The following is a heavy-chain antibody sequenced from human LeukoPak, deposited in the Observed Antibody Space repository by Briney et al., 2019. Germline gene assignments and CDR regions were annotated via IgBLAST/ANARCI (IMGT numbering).Heavy chain of an antibody. CDR3: VSSGNIAAAEYNWFDP. CDR1: GFTFSTYG. Sequence: GRSLRLSCAASGFTFSTYGMHWVRQAPGKGLEWVATTSYDGSNKYYVDSVKGRFTISRDNSKNMVYLQMNSLRAEDTAVYYCVSSGNIAAAEYNWFDPWGQGTRVTVSS. CDR2: TSYDGSNK. V-gene: IGHV3-30-3*01. J-gene: IGHJ5*02. D-gene: IGHD6-13*01.